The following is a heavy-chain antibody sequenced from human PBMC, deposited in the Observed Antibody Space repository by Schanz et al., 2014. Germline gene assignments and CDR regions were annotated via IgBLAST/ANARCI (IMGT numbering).Heavy chain of an antibody. CDR1: GFTFSSYG. CDR2: ISYDGNNE. V-gene: IGHV3-30*18. Sequence: VQLVESGGGLVQPGGSRRLSCEASGFTFSSYGMHWVRQAPGKGLEWVAVISYDGNNEDYADSVKGRFSISRDNSQNTLYLQMDSLRPEDTAVYFCAKDTGYCHGGACYCFEYWGLGILVTVSS. D-gene: IGHD2-8*02. CDR3: AKDTGYCHGGACYCFEY. J-gene: IGHJ4*02.